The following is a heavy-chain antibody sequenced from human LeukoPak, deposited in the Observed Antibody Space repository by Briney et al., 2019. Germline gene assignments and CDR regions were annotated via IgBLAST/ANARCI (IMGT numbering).Heavy chain of an antibody. D-gene: IGHD3-10*01. CDR3: ARDLTMVREYYYYGMDV. J-gene: IGHJ6*04. Sequence: GRSLRLYCAASGFTFSSYAMHWVRQAPGKGLEWVAVISYDGSNKYYADSVKGRFTISRDNSKNTLYLQMNSLRAEDTAVYYCARDLTMVREYYYYGMDVWGKGTTVTVSS. CDR2: ISYDGSNK. V-gene: IGHV3-30*04. CDR1: GFTFSSYA.